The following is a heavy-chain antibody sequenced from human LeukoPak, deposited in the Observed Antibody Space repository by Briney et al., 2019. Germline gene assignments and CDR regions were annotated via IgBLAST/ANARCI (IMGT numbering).Heavy chain of an antibody. CDR2: ISGSGGST. CDR1: GFTFSSYA. Sequence: GGSLRLSCAASGFTFSSYAMSWVRQAPGKGLEWVSAISGSGGSTYYADSVKGRFTISRDNSKNTLYLQMNSLRAEDTAVYYCAKLSHTGYSSSWYPDYWGQGTLVTVSS. D-gene: IGHD6-13*01. J-gene: IGHJ4*02. V-gene: IGHV3-23*01. CDR3: AKLSHTGYSSSWYPDY.